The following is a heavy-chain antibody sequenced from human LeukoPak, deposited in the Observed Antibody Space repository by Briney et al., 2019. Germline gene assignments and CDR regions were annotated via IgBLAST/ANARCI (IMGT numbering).Heavy chain of an antibody. Sequence: GGSLRLSCAASGFTFSGYYMSWIRQAPGKGLEWVSYISSSGSTIYCADSVKGRFTISRDNAKNSLYLQMNSLRAEDTAVYYCARDRRSCTSLHYFDYWGQGTLVTVSS. D-gene: IGHD2-2*01. V-gene: IGHV3-11*01. CDR1: GFTFSGYY. CDR2: ISSSGSTI. J-gene: IGHJ4*02. CDR3: ARDRRSCTSLHYFDY.